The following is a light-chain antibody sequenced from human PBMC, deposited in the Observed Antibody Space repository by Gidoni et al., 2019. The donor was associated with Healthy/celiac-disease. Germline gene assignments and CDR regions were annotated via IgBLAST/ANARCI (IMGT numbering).Light chain of an antibody. CDR3: QQYTSYSVT. J-gene: IGKJ3*01. CDR1: QSISSW. Sequence: DSQMSQSPSTLSASVGDRVTITCRASQSISSWLAWYQQKPGKAPKLLIYKASSLESGVPSRFSGSGSGTEFTLTISSLQPDDFATYYCQQYTSYSVTFGPGTKVDIK. V-gene: IGKV1-5*03. CDR2: KAS.